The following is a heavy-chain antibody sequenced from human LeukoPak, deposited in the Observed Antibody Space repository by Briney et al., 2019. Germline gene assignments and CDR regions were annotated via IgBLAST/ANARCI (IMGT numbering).Heavy chain of an antibody. V-gene: IGHV1-8*02. Sequence: ASVKVSCKASGYTFTSYDINWVRQATGQGLEWMGWMNPNSGNTGYAQKFQGRVTMTRNTSISTAYMELNSLRAEDTAVYYCAKKWPLKAVAGTGYFDYWGQGTLVTVSS. J-gene: IGHJ4*02. CDR2: MNPNSGNT. CDR1: GYTFTSYD. D-gene: IGHD6-19*01. CDR3: AKKWPLKAVAGTGYFDY.